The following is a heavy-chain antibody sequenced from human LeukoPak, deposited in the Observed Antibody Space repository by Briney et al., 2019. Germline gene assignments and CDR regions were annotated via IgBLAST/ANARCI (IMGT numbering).Heavy chain of an antibody. Sequence: GGSLRLSCAASGFTFSNYAMHWVRQALGKGLEYISSISSDGGSTYYADSVKGRFTISRDNSKNTLYLQMGRLRAGDMAVYYCARSNNIVGATYFDYWGQGTLVTVSS. V-gene: IGHV3-64*02. CDR1: GFTFSNYA. CDR3: ARSNNIVGATYFDY. J-gene: IGHJ4*02. CDR2: ISSDGGST. D-gene: IGHD1-26*01.